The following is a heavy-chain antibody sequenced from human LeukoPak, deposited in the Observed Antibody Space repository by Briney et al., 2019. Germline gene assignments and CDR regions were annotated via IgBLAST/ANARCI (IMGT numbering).Heavy chain of an antibody. CDR2: INGSGGST. J-gene: IGHJ4*02. V-gene: IGHV3-23*01. Sequence: QPGGSLRLSCAASGFTFSSYAMSWVRQAPGKGLEWVSDINGSGGSTYDADSVRGRFTISRDNSQNTVYLHTHSLRADDTAIYYCTKTPLALTFFRDVLDGPFDNWGQGTLVTVSS. CDR1: GFTFSSYA. CDR3: TKTPLALTFFRDVLDGPFDN. D-gene: IGHD3-3*01.